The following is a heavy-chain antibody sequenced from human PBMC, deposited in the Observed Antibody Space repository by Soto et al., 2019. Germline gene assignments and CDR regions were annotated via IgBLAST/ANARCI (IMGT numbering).Heavy chain of an antibody. CDR1: GFTFSSYG. V-gene: IGHV3-33*01. CDR3: ARDLSGYDSSWFDP. Sequence: GGSLRLSCAASGFTFSSYGMHWVRQAPGKGLEWVAVIWYDGSNKYYADSVKGRFTISRDNSKNTLYLQMNSLRAEDTAVYYCARDLSGYDSSWFDPWGQGTLVT. J-gene: IGHJ5*02. CDR2: IWYDGSNK. D-gene: IGHD5-12*01.